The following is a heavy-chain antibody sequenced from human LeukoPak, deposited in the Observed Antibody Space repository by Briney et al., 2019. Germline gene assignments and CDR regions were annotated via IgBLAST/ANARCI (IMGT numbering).Heavy chain of an antibody. Sequence: GPSVKVSCKASGGTFSSYAISWVRRAPGQGLEWMGGIIPIFGTANYAQKFQGRVTITADESTSTAYMELSSLRSEDTAVYYCASPLRFLEWYHGDAFDIWGQGTMVTVSS. CDR2: IIPIFGTA. CDR3: ASPLRFLEWYHGDAFDI. CDR1: GGTFSSYA. V-gene: IGHV1-69*13. D-gene: IGHD3-3*01. J-gene: IGHJ3*02.